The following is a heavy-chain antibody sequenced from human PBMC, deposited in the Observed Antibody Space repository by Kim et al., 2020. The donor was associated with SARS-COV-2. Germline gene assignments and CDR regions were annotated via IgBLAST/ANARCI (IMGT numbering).Heavy chain of an antibody. CDR3: ARDGMVRGVIIGPRYYYGMDV. V-gene: IGHV4-39*07. Sequence: SETLSLTCTVSGGSISSSSYYWGWIRQPPGKGLEWIGSIYYSGSTYYNPSLKSRVTISVDTSKNQFSLKLSSVTAADTAVYYCARDGMVRGVIIGPRYYYGMDVWGQGTTVTVSS. CDR2: IYYSGST. J-gene: IGHJ6*02. D-gene: IGHD3-10*01. CDR1: GGSISSSSYY.